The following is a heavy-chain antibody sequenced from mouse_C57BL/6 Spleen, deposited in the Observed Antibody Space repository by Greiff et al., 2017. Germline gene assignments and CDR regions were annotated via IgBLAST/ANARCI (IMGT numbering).Heavy chain of an antibody. Sequence: EVKLMESGPELVKPGASVKISCKASGYSFTDYNMNWVKQSNGKSLEWIGVINPNYGTTSYNQKFKGKATLTVDQSSSTAYMQLNSLTSEDSAVYYCARSQNYYGSALDYWGQGTSVTVSS. V-gene: IGHV1-39*01. D-gene: IGHD1-1*01. CDR1: GYSFTDYN. CDR2: INPNYGTT. CDR3: ARSQNYYGSALDY. J-gene: IGHJ4*01.